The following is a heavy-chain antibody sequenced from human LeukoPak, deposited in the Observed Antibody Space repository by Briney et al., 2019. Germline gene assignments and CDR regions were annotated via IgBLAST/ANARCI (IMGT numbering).Heavy chain of an antibody. J-gene: IGHJ3*02. Sequence: SENLPLTCTVSGYSISSGYYWGWIRQPPGKGLEWIGEINHSGSTNYNPSLKSRVTISVDTSKNQFSLKLSSVTAADTAVYYCARLATLRLRARAFDIWGQGTMVTVSS. CDR2: INHSGST. CDR1: GYSISSGYY. D-gene: IGHD2/OR15-2a*01. CDR3: ARLATLRLRARAFDI. V-gene: IGHV4-38-2*02.